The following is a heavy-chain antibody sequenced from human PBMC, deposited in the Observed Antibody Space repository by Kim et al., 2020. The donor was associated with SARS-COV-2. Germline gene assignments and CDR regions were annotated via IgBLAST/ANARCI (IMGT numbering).Heavy chain of an antibody. J-gene: IGHJ5*02. CDR1: GFTFSGSA. Sequence: GGSLRLSCAASGFTFSGSAMHWVRQASGKGLEWVGRIRSKANSYATAYAASVKGRFTISRDDSKNTAYLQMNSLKTEDTAVYYCTRRSTWFDPWGQGTLVTVSS. CDR3: TRRSTWFDP. CDR2: IRSKANSYAT. V-gene: IGHV3-73*01.